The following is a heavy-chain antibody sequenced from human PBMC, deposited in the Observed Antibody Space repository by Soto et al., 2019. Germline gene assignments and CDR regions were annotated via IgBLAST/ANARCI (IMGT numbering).Heavy chain of an antibody. J-gene: IGHJ6*02. CDR1: GFTFSNYW. V-gene: IGHV3-74*03. Sequence: EVQLVESGGGLVQPGGSLRLSCAASGFTFSNYWMYWVRQAPGKGLVWVSRVNNDGTDTTHAGSVKGRFTISRDNAENTLYLHMNSLRAEDTAVYYCARGGLQHALDVWGQGSTVTVSS. CDR2: VNNDGTDT. CDR3: ARGGLQHALDV. D-gene: IGHD6-13*01.